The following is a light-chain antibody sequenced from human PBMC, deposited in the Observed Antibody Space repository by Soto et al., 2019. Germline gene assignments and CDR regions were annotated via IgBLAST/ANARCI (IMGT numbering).Light chain of an antibody. CDR1: QSVSSNF. J-gene: IGKJ1*01. Sequence: EIVLTQSPGTLSLSPGERATLSCRASQSVSSNFLAWYQEKPGQAPSLLIYGVSRRATGTPDRFSGSGSGTDFTLTISRLEPEDFAVYWCQQYDSSPRTFGQGTKVDIK. CDR3: QQYDSSPRT. V-gene: IGKV3-20*01. CDR2: GVS.